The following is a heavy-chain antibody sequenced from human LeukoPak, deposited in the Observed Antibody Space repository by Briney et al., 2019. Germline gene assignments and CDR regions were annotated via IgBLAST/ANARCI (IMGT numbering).Heavy chain of an antibody. D-gene: IGHD2-15*01. CDR3: ARERPGGGSCYASVTAYFHYYGMDV. CDR1: EFTFNDHN. V-gene: IGHV3-21*01. CDR2: ISSSTSYI. Sequence: PGGSLRLSCAASEFTFNDHNMNWVRQAPGKGLEWVSSISSSTSYIYYADSVKGRFTISRDTAKNSLYLQMNSLRAEDTAVYYCARERPGGGSCYASVTAYFHYYGMDVWGQGTTVTVSS. J-gene: IGHJ6*02.